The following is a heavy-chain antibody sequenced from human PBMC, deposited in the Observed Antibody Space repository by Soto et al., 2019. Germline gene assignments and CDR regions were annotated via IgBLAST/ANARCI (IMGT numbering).Heavy chain of an antibody. J-gene: IGHJ3*02. CDR2: IYYSGST. CDR3: ARGALWFGEPTNAFDI. Sequence: QVQLQESGPGLVKPSQTLSLTCTVSGGSISSGGYYWSWIRQHPGKGLEWIGYIYYSGSTYYNPSLKSRVNISVDPSKNQFSLKLSSVTAADTAVYYCARGALWFGEPTNAFDIWGQGTMVTVSS. CDR1: GGSISSGGYY. D-gene: IGHD3-10*01. V-gene: IGHV4-31*03.